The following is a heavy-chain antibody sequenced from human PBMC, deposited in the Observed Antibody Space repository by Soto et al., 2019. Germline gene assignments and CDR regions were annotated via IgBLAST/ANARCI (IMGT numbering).Heavy chain of an antibody. Sequence: GSLRLSCAASGFTFSSYSMNWVRQAPGKGLEWVSSISSSSSYIYYADSVKGRFTISRDNAKNSLYLQMNSLRAEDTAVYYCARAGYCSSTSCYPLRANDAFDIWGQGTMVTVSS. CDR3: ARAGYCSSTSCYPLRANDAFDI. D-gene: IGHD2-2*01. CDR1: GFTFSSYS. J-gene: IGHJ3*02. V-gene: IGHV3-21*01. CDR2: ISSSSSYI.